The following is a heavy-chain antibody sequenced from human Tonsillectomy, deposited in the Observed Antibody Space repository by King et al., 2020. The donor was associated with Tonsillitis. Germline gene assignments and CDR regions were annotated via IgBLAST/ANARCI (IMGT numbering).Heavy chain of an antibody. D-gene: IGHD3-10*01. J-gene: IGHJ4*02. Sequence: VQLVESGGGVVQPGRSLRLSCAASGFTFSTYAIHWVRQAPGKGLEWVAVISYDGHIKYYADSVKGRFTISRDNSKNTLYLQMNSLRSEDTAVYFCARDMVRGQYDYGGQGTLVTVSS. CDR3: ARDMVRGQYDY. CDR2: ISYDGHIK. V-gene: IGHV3-30*04. CDR1: GFTFSTYA.